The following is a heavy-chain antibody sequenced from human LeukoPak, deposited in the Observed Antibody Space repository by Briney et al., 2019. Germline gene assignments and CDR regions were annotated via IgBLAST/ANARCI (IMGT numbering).Heavy chain of an antibody. D-gene: IGHD6-19*01. Sequence: GGSLRLSCKASAFTFSSYWMSWVRQAPGKGLEWVANIKEDGSEINYVDSVKGRFTISRDNSKNTLYLQMSSLRAEDTAVYYCAKVGLSVAGTRYFDYWGQGTLVTVSS. CDR1: AFTFSSYW. CDR3: AKVGLSVAGTRYFDY. CDR2: IKEDGSEI. J-gene: IGHJ4*02. V-gene: IGHV3-7*03.